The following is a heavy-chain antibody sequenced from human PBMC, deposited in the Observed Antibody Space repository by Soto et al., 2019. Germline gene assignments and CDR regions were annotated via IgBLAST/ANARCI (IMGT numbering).Heavy chain of an antibody. V-gene: IGHV4-34*01. D-gene: IGHD6-6*01. J-gene: IGHJ4*02. CDR1: GGYFSTDC. CDR2: INPSGGT. CDR3: ARVLAARASRDFDY. Sequence: SETMSLTCAVYGGYFSTDCWSWIRQPPGKGLEWIGEINPSGGTNYNPSLKSRVTISVATSKNQFSLKLSSVTAADTAVYYCARVLAARASRDFDYWGQGTLVTVSS.